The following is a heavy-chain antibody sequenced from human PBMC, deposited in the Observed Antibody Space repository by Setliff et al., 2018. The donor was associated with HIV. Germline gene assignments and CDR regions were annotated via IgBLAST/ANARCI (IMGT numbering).Heavy chain of an antibody. CDR1: GFTFTSFW. D-gene: IGHD6-6*01. CDR2: INEDGTEK. Sequence: PGESPKISCAASGFTFTSFWMSWVRQAPGKGLEWVANINEDGTEKYYVDSVRGRSTISRDNANNSLYLQMSSLRAEDTAVYYCARGGGGARRVIGSWGQGALVTVSS. CDR3: ARGGGGARRVIGS. J-gene: IGHJ4*02. V-gene: IGHV3-7*03.